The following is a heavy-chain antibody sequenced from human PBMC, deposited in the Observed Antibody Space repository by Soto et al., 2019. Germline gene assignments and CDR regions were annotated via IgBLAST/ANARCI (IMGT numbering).Heavy chain of an antibody. Sequence: GASVKVSCKASGGPFSTFCISWVLQAPGQGLEWMGGIIPIFGAANYAPKFQDRLTITADESTSTVYMELSSLTSEDTAIYFCARGEDGYRGTHFDYWGQGALVTVSS. CDR3: ARGEDGYRGTHFDY. CDR1: GGPFSTFC. D-gene: IGHD5-12*01. CDR2: IIPIFGAA. J-gene: IGHJ4*02. V-gene: IGHV1-69*13.